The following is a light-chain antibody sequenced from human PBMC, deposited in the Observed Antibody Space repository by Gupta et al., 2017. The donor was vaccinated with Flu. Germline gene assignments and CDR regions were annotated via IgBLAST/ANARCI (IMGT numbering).Light chain of an antibody. CDR2: EVS. CDR3: GRDTAGITWV. J-gene: IGLJ3*02. CDR1: RSGVGRYNR. V-gene: IGLV2-18*01. Sequence: QSALTQPPSVSGSPGQSVTITCTGTRSGVGRYNRVSWYQQSPGTAPKVIVYEVSNRPSGVPDRFSGSKSGSTASLTISGRQADDDADYYCGRDTAGITWVFGGGTKLTVL.